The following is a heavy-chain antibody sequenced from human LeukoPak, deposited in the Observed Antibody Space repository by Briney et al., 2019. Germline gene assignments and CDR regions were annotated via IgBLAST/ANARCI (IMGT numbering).Heavy chain of an antibody. J-gene: IGHJ6*03. V-gene: IGHV3-23*01. D-gene: IGHD5-12*01. CDR2: ISGSGGGT. Sequence: PGGSLRLSCAASGFTFSSYDMSWVRQAPGKGLEWVSAISGSGGGTYYADSVKGRFTISRDNSKNTLYLQMNSLRAEDTAVYYCVLESGPRAGDYYYYMDVWGKGTTVTVSS. CDR1: GFTFSSYD. CDR3: VLESGPRAGDYYYYMDV.